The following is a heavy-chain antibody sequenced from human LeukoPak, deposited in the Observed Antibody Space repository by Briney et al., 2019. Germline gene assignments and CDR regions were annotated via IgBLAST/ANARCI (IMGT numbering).Heavy chain of an antibody. V-gene: IGHV1-69*05. D-gene: IGHD4-11*01. J-gene: IGHJ4*02. CDR1: GGTFSSYA. CDR3: AKVDRNYGLGG. Sequence: ASVKVSCKASGGTFSSYAISWVRQAPGQGLEWMGGIIPIFGTANYAQKFQGRVTITTDESTSTAYMELSSLRSEDTAVYYCAKVDRNYGLGGWGQGTLVTVSS. CDR2: IIPIFGTA.